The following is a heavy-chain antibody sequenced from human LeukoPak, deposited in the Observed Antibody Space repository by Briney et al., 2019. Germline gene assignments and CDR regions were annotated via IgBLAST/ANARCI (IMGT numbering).Heavy chain of an antibody. CDR3: ARGKHNWFDP. J-gene: IGHJ5*02. V-gene: IGHV3-13*01. CDR1: GFTFSSYD. CDR2: IGADGDT. Sequence: GGSLRLSCAASGFTFSSYDMHWVRQATGKGLEWVSGIGADGDTYYPGSLKGRFIISRENAKNSLYLQMNSLRAGDTAVYYCARGKHNWFDPWGQGTLVTVSS.